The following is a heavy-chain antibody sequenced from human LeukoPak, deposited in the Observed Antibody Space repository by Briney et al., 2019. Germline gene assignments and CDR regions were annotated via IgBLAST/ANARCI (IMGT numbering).Heavy chain of an antibody. D-gene: IGHD6-13*01. CDR2: ISGYNGNT. CDR3: ARDILGYTTSWYRFDY. J-gene: IGHJ4*02. Sequence: ASVKVSCKASGYNFNNYGISWVRQAPGQGLEWMGWISGYNGNTKSAQKLQDRVTMTTDTSTNTAYMELRSLRSDDTAVYYCARDILGYTTSWYRFDYWGQGSQVTVCS. CDR1: GYNFNNYG. V-gene: IGHV1-18*01.